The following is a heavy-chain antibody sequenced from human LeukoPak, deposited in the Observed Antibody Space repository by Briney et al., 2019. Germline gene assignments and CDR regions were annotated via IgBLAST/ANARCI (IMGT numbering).Heavy chain of an antibody. CDR3: ARETPNYDSSGLDY. D-gene: IGHD3-22*01. CDR1: GYTFTSYG. CDR2: ISAYNGNT. J-gene: IGHJ4*02. V-gene: IGHV1-18*01. Sequence: ASVKVSCKASGYTFTSYGISWVRQAPGQGLEWMGWISAYNGNTNYAQKLQGRVTMTTDTSTSTAYMELRSLRSDDTAVYYCARETPNYDSSGLDYWGQGTLATVSS.